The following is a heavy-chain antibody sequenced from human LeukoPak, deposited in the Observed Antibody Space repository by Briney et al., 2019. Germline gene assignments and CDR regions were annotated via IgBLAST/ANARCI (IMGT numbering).Heavy chain of an antibody. CDR1: GGSISSYY. J-gene: IGHJ6*03. CDR2: IYTSGST. Sequence: SETLSLTCTVSGGSISSYYWSWIRQPAGKGLEWIGRIYTSGSTNYNPSHKSRVTMSVDTSKNQFSLRLTSVTAADTAVYYCARVPPGYYYYMDVWGKGTTVTISS. V-gene: IGHV4-4*07. CDR3: ARVPPGYYYYMDV.